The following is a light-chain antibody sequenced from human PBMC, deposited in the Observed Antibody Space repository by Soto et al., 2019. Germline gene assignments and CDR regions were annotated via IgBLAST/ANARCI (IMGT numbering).Light chain of an antibody. CDR1: QSISIW. CDR3: QQSYSTPRT. Sequence: DIQMTQSPSTLSASVGDRVTITCRATQSISIWLAWYQQKPGKAPELLIYDASSLQIGVPSRFSGSGSGTDFTLTISSLQPEDFATYYCQQSYSTPRTFGQGTKVDIK. CDR2: DAS. V-gene: IGKV1-39*01. J-gene: IGKJ1*01.